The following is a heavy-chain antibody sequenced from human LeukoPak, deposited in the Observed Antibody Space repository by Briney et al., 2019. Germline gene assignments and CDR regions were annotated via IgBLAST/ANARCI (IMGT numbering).Heavy chain of an antibody. CDR3: ARAYCGGDCSSGGTLIDH. CDR1: GDSISSYY. CDR2: VYYSGST. Sequence: PSETLPLTCIVSGDSISSYYWNWIRQPPGQGLEWIGNVYYSGSTNYNSSLKSRVTISVDTSKNQFSLKLRSVTAADTALYYCARAYCGGDCSSGGTLIDHWGQGTLVTVSS. V-gene: IGHV4-59*08. J-gene: IGHJ4*02. D-gene: IGHD2-21*02.